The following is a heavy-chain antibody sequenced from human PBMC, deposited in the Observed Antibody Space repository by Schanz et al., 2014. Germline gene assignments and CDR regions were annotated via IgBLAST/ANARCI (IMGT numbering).Heavy chain of an antibody. CDR2: SSVYHGHT. CDR1: GYTFNNHG. Sequence: QVQLVQSGGEAKKPGASATVSCKASGYTFNNHGISWVRQAPGQGLEWMGWSSVYHGHTNYAEKVHGRVTMTTDTSTSTAYMELRSLIADDTAVYYCVRDRGWAFGDYHGMDVWGQGTSVTVSS. V-gene: IGHV1-18*01. D-gene: IGHD3-10*01. J-gene: IGHJ6*02. CDR3: VRDRGWAFGDYHGMDV.